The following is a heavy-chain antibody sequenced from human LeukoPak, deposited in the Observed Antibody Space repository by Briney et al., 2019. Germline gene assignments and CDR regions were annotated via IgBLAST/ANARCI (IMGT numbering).Heavy chain of an antibody. V-gene: IGHV4-39*01. CDR3: VRHDGRGGATMGALDS. D-gene: IGHD4/OR15-4a*01. Sequence: PSETLSLTCTVSGDSISSSSHHWGWIRQSPGKGLEWIGGIYYGRTTYYNPSLNNRVSISVVTSKNQFSLQLNSMSAADTAVYYCVRHDGRGGATMGALDSWGQGSLVTVSS. CDR1: GDSISSSSHH. J-gene: IGHJ4*02. CDR2: IYYGRTT.